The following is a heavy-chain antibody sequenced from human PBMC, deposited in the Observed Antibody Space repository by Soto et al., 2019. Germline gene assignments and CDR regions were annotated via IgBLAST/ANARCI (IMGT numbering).Heavy chain of an antibody. CDR1: GFTFDDYA. CDR2: ISWNSGSI. Sequence: EVQLVESGGGLVQPGRSLRLSCAASGFTFDDYAMHWVRQAPGKGLAWVSGISWNSGSIGYADSVKGRFTISRDNAKNSLYLQMNSLRAEDTALYYCAKDFVGNGVTGWFDPWGQGTLVTVSS. J-gene: IGHJ5*02. D-gene: IGHD2-8*01. CDR3: AKDFVGNGVTGWFDP. V-gene: IGHV3-9*01.